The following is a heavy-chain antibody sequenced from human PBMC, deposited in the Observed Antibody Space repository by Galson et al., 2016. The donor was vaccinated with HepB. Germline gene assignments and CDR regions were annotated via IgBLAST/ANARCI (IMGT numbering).Heavy chain of an antibody. CDR1: GFTFRDYY. CDR2: ISSSANSI. V-gene: IGHV3-11*01. CDR3: ARQGSGSYRFDY. D-gene: IGHD1-26*01. Sequence: SLRLSCAASGFTFRDYYMSWIRQAPGKGLEWVPYISSSANSIKYADSVEGRFAVSRDNADNSLYLQMDNLRADDTAVYYGARQGSGSYRFDYWGQGTLVTVSS. J-gene: IGHJ4*02.